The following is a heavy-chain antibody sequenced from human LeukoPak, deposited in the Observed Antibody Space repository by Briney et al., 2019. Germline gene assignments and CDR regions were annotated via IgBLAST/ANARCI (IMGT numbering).Heavy chain of an antibody. Sequence: GASVKVSCKASGYTFTSYAMNWVRQAPGQGLEWMGWINTNTGNPTYAQGFTGRFVFSLDTSVSTAYLQISSLKAEDTAVYYCARDFSPEGIAAAGTFWNYYYYMDVWGKGTTVTVSS. V-gene: IGHV7-4-1*02. CDR2: INTNTGNP. D-gene: IGHD6-13*01. CDR1: GYTFTSYA. CDR3: ARDFSPEGIAAAGTFWNYYYYMDV. J-gene: IGHJ6*03.